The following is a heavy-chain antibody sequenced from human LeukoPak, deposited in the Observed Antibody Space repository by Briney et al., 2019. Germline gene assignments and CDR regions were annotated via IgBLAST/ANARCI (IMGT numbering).Heavy chain of an antibody. CDR1: GGSISSSSYY. Sequence: KPSETLSLTCTVSGGSISSSSYYWGWIRQPPGKGLEWIGSIYYSGSTYYNPSLKSRVTISVDTSKNQFSLKLSSVTAADTAVYYCARDLIGSGYYHDAFDIWGQGTMVTVSS. CDR3: ARDLIGSGYYHDAFDI. D-gene: IGHD3-22*01. V-gene: IGHV4-39*07. CDR2: IYYSGST. J-gene: IGHJ3*02.